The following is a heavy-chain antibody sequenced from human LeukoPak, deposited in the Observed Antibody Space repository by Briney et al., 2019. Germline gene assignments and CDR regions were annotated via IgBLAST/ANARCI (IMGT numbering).Heavy chain of an antibody. D-gene: IGHD6-13*01. J-gene: IGHJ1*01. Sequence: ASVKVSCKASGYTFTTYYMHWVRQAPGQGLEWMGIINPSGGSTSYPQKFQGRVTMTRDASTSTVYMELRSLRSEDTAIYYCARVLGYSNRSALQHWGQGTLVTVSS. V-gene: IGHV1-46*01. CDR1: GYTFTTYY. CDR3: ARVLGYSNRSALQH. CDR2: INPSGGST.